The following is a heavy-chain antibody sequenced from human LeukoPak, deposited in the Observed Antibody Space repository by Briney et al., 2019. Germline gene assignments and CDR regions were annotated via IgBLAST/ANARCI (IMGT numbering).Heavy chain of an antibody. Sequence: SETLSLTCTVSGGSISSSNYYWGWIRQPPGKGLEWIGYIYDSVTTKYNPSLKSRVTISVDPSKNQFSLKLRSVTAADTAVYYCARETWDSYGRMFYFDYWGQGTLVTVSS. J-gene: IGHJ4*02. V-gene: IGHV4-61*01. CDR1: GGSISSSNYY. D-gene: IGHD5-18*01. CDR3: ARETWDSYGRMFYFDY. CDR2: IYDSVTT.